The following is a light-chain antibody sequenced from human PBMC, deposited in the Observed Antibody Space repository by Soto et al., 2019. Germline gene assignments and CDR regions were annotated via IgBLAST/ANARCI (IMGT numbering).Light chain of an antibody. V-gene: IGKV2-30*01. J-gene: IGKJ1*01. Sequence: DVVLTQSPLSLPVTLGQPASISCRSSQSLVYSDGNTYLYWFHQRPGQSPRRLIYKVFNRDSGVSDRFSVRGSGIDFTLEISRVEAEDVGVYYCMEGSHWWTFGQGTRVEIK. CDR2: KVF. CDR3: MEGSHWWT. CDR1: QSLVYSDGNTY.